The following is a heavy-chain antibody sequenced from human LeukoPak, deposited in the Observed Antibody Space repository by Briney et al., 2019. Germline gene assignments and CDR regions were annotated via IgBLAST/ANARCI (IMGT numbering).Heavy chain of an antibody. CDR1: GFTFSSYA. J-gene: IGHJ5*02. CDR3: ARARIAAALGNWFDP. V-gene: IGHV3-30-3*01. CDR2: ISYDGSNK. Sequence: GGSLRLPCAASGFTFSSYAMHWVRQAPGKGLEWVAVISYDGSNKYYADSVKGRFTISRDNSKNTLYLQMNSLRAEDTAVYYCARARIAAALGNWFDPWGQGTLVTVSS. D-gene: IGHD6-13*01.